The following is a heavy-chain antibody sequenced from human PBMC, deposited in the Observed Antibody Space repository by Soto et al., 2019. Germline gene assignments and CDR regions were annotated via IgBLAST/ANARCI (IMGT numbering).Heavy chain of an antibody. CDR3: ARDTYDDY. CDR1: GVTVSNNY. J-gene: IGHJ4*02. D-gene: IGHD3-3*01. CDR2: IYSGGRT. V-gene: IGHV3-66*01. Sequence: EVLLVESGGGLVQPGGSLRLSCAASGVTVSNNYMSWVRQAPGKGLEWVSVIYSGGRTYYADSVKGRFIISRDSSKNTLYLQMNSLRAEDTAVYYCARDTYDDYRGQGTLVTVSS.